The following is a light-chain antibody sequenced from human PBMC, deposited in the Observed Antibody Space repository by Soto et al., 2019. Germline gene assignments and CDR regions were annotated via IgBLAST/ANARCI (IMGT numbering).Light chain of an antibody. J-gene: IGLJ1*01. CDR3: CSYAGSPRDV. Sequence: QSVLTQPRSVSGSPGQSVTISCTGTSSDVGGYNYVSWYQQHPGKAPKVMIYDVSERPSGVPDRFSGSKSGNTASLTISGLQAEDEADYYCCSYAGSPRDVLGTGTKLTGL. CDR2: DVS. V-gene: IGLV2-11*01. CDR1: SSDVGGYNY.